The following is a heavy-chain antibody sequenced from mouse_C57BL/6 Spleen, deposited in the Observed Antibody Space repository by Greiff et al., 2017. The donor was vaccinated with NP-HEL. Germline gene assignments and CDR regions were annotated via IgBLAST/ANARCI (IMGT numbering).Heavy chain of an antibody. Sequence: EVQVVESGGGLVKPGGSLKLSCAASGFTFSSYAMSWVRQTPEKRLEWVATISDGGSYTYYPDNVKGRFTISRDNAKNNLYLQMSHLKSEDTAMYYCARRPPTGTRAMDYWGQGTSVTVSS. CDR1: GFTFSSYA. D-gene: IGHD4-1*01. J-gene: IGHJ4*01. CDR2: ISDGGSYT. CDR3: ARRPPTGTRAMDY. V-gene: IGHV5-4*01.